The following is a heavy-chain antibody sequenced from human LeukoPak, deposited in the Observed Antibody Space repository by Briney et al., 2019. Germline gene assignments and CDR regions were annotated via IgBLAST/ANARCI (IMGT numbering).Heavy chain of an antibody. CDR2: INHSGST. CDR1: GGSFSSYY. Sequence: SETLSLTCAVYGGSFSSYYWSWIRQPPGKGLEWIGEINHSGSTNYNPSLKSRVTISLDTSKNQFSLKLTSVTAADTALYYCASGRSGGGSGSYFNYRLYYFDYWGQGTLVTVSS. J-gene: IGHJ4*02. D-gene: IGHD3-10*01. CDR3: ASGRSGGGSGSYFNYRLYYFDY. V-gene: IGHV4-34*01.